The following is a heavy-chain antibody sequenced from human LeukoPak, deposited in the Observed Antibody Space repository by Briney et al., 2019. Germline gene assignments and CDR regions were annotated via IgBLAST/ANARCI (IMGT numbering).Heavy chain of an antibody. J-gene: IGHJ4*02. V-gene: IGHV1-69*04. CDR2: IIPILGTA. CDR3: ARDLSLQLDYGDYNEAPDFDY. Sequence: SVKVSCKASGGTFSSYAISWVRQAPGQGLEWMGRIIPILGTANYAQKFQGRVTITADKSTSTAYMELSSLRSEDTAVYYCARDLSLQLDYGDYNEAPDFDYWGQGTLVTVSS. D-gene: IGHD4-17*01. CDR1: GGTFSSYA.